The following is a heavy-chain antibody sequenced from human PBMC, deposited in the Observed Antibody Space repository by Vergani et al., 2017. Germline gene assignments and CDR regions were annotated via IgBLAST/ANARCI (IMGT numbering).Heavy chain of an antibody. Sequence: QVQLVQSGAEVKKPGASVKVSCKASGYTFTGYYMHRVRQAPGQGLEWMGWINPNSCGTNYAQKFQGRVTMTRGTSISTAYMELSRPRADDTAVYYCARVNPETNGHFYYYYYMDVWGQGTAVTVS. D-gene: IGHD2-8*01. CDR2: INPNSCGT. CDR1: GYTFTGYY. V-gene: IGHV1-2*02. J-gene: IGHJ6*03. CDR3: ARVNPETNGHFYYYYYMDV.